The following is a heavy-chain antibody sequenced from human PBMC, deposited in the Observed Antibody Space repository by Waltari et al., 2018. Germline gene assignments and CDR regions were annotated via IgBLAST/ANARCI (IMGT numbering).Heavy chain of an antibody. CDR3: ARAGTTLIWGVAE. Sequence: QVQLVQSGAEVKRPGAAVKVSCQASGYTFTDFSMHWVRQAPGQGLEWMGIINPSGGGTTYTQKFQDRVTMTRDTSTNTVYMELSSLRSGDTAVYYCARAGTTLIWGVAEWGQGTLVTVSS. CDR1: GYTFTDFS. V-gene: IGHV1-46*01. D-gene: IGHD3-10*01. J-gene: IGHJ4*02. CDR2: INPSGGGT.